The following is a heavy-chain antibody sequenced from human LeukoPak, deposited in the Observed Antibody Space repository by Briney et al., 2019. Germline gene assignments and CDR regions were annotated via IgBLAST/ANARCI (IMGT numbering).Heavy chain of an antibody. CDR2: IYYSGCT. CDR3: ARRAPLWFGESNWFDP. V-gene: IGHV4-39*01. CDR1: GGSISSSSYY. Sequence: PSEILSLTCTVSGGSISSSSYYWGWIRQPPGKGLEWIGSIYYSGCTYYNPSLKSRITISVDTSKNQFSLRVSSVTAADTAVYYCARRAPLWFGESNWFDPWGQGTLVTVSS. D-gene: IGHD3-10*01. J-gene: IGHJ5*02.